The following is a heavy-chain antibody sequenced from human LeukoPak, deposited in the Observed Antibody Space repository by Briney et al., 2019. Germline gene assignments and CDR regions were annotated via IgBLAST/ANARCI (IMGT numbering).Heavy chain of an antibody. J-gene: IGHJ4*02. V-gene: IGHV1-69*13. D-gene: IGHD2-15*01. Sequence: GASVKVSCKASGGTFSSYAISWVRQAPGQGLEWMGGIIPIFGTANYAQKFQGRVTITADESTSTAYMELSSLRSEDTAVYYCARDAYCSGGSCLPHAFDYWGQGTLVTVSS. CDR2: IIPIFGTA. CDR3: ARDAYCSGGSCLPHAFDY. CDR1: GGTFSSYA.